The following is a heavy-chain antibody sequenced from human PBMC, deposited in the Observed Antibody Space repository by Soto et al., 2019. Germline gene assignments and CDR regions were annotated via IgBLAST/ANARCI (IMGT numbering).Heavy chain of an antibody. CDR3: AKDLYYYDFSLDDS. V-gene: IGHV3-23*01. D-gene: IGHD3-16*01. CDR2: ISDGGRST. J-gene: IGHJ5*02. CDR1: VFRFSDYA. Sequence: PGWSLRLSCGGSVFRFSDYAMGWVRQAPGKGLEWVSFISDGGRSTYHADSVRGRFTISRDNSKNTVFLQMNSLRVEDTAVYYCAKDLYYYDFSLDDSWGQGTLVTVSS.